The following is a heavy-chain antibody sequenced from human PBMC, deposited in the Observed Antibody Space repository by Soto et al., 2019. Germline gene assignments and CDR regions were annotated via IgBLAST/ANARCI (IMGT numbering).Heavy chain of an antibody. Sequence: SETLSLSCAVSGYSIGSGYYWAWIRQSPGKGLEWIGSIYHAGSVYYNPSLNGRVALSMDTSKNHFSLKLTSVTAADTAVYYCARTFDYYGMDVWGQGTTVTVSS. V-gene: IGHV4-38-2*01. CDR1: GYSIGSGYY. CDR3: ARTFDYYGMDV. J-gene: IGHJ6*02. CDR2: IYHAGSV.